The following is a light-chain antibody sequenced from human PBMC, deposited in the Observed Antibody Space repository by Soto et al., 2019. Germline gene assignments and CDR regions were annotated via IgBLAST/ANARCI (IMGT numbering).Light chain of an antibody. V-gene: IGKV1-6*01. CDR2: TSS. CDR3: LQDHSYPWT. J-gene: IGKJ1*01. Sequence: QVTQTPSSLSASVGDTVTITCRASEDIRFDVAWYQQKSGRAPRLLVSTSSHVQSGVPSRFSGSASGTEFRLTISGLLPADFAVYYCLQDHSYPWTFGQGTKIEI. CDR1: EDIRFD.